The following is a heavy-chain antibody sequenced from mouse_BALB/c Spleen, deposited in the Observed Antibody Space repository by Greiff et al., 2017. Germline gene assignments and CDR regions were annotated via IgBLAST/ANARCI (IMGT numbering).Heavy chain of an antibody. CDR2: ISSGSSTI. V-gene: IGHV5-17*02. D-gene: IGHD1-1*01. CDR1: GFTFSSFG. Sequence: EVKLMESGGGLVQPGGSRKLSCAASGFTFSSFGMHWVRQAPEKGLEWVAYISSGSSTIYYADTVKGRFTISRDNPKNTLFLQMTSLRSEDTAMYYCARCSSSYDAMDYWGQGTSVTVSS. CDR3: ARCSSSYDAMDY. J-gene: IGHJ4*01.